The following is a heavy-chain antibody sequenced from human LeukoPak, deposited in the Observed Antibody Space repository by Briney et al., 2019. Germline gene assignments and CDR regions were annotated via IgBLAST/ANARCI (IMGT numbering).Heavy chain of an antibody. D-gene: IGHD4-17*01. CDR1: GGSISSYY. CDR2: IYYSGST. J-gene: IGHJ4*02. CDR3: ARGRATVFFDY. V-gene: IGHV4-59*12. Sequence: SETLSLTCTVSGGSISSYYWSWIRQPPGKGLGWIGYIYYSGSTNYNPSLKSRVTISVDTSKNQFSLKLNSVTAADTAVYYCARGRATVFFDYWGQGTLVTVSS.